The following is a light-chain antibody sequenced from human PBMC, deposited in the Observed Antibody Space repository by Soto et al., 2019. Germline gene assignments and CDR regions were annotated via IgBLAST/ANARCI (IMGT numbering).Light chain of an antibody. Sequence: QSVLTQPPSASGTPGQRVTISCSGSSSNIGGNTVSWYQQFPGTAPKLLIYTNNQRPSGVPDRFSGSKSDTSASLAISALQSVDEAHYYCAAWDDSLNGHVFGTGTKVTVL. J-gene: IGLJ1*01. CDR1: SSNIGGNT. V-gene: IGLV1-44*01. CDR3: AAWDDSLNGHV. CDR2: TNN.